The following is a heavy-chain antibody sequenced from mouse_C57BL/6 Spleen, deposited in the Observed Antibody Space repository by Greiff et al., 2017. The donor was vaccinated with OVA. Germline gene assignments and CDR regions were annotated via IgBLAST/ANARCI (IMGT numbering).Heavy chain of an antibody. CDR2: IYPGNSDT. V-gene: IGHV1-5*01. CDR3: TRSPYYSNYEDC. J-gene: IGHJ2*01. CDR1: GYTFTSYW. Sequence: EVQGVESGTVLARPGASVKMSCKTSGYTFTSYWMHWVKQRPGQGLEWIGAIYPGNSDTSYNQKFKGKAKLTAVTSASTAYMELSSLTNEDSAVYYCTRSPYYSNYEDCWGQGTTLTVSS. D-gene: IGHD2-5*01.